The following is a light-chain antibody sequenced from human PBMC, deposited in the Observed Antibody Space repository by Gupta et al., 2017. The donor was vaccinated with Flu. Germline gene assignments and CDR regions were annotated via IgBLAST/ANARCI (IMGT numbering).Light chain of an antibody. CDR1: QSVNNY. J-gene: IGKJ4*01. Sequence: ATLSLSPGERATLSCRASQSVNNYLAWYQQKPGQAPRLLIYDGSNRATGSPARCSGSGCGTDVSLTISSREPEDFAVYYCQQRSNWPPLTFGGGTTVEIK. CDR2: DGS. CDR3: QQRSNWPPLT. V-gene: IGKV3-11*01.